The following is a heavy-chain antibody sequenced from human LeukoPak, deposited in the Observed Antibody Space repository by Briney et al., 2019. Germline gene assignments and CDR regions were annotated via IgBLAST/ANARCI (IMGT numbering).Heavy chain of an antibody. CDR3: ARVRDVYNHVFEN. J-gene: IGHJ4*02. CDR2: IYQGGST. D-gene: IGHD5-24*01. CDR1: KFTVASNY. V-gene: IGHV3-53*01. Sequence: GSLRLFCAVSKFTVASNYMRWVRQTPGKGLVWVSDIYQGGSTYYSDSVKGRFTISRDISKNTLHLQMNNLRVDDTAVYYCARVRDVYNHVFENWGQGTLVTVS.